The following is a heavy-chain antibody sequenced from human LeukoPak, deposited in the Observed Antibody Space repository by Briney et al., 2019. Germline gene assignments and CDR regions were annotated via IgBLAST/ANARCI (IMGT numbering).Heavy chain of an antibody. CDR1: GYTFTSYY. Sequence: RASVKVSCKASGYTFTSYYILWVRQAPGQGLEWMGIINPSGGTTNYSQKFQGRVTITRDTSTSTVYMELSSLRSEDTAVYYCARRQDYYSHGMDVWGQGTTVTVSS. CDR2: INPSGGTT. J-gene: IGHJ6*02. V-gene: IGHV1-46*01. CDR3: ARRQDYYSHGMDV.